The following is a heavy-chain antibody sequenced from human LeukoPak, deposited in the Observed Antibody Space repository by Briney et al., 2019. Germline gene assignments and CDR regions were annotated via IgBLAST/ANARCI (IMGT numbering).Heavy chain of an antibody. CDR3: ARDRAQYCSSPGPFDY. V-gene: IGHV3-21*01. J-gene: IGHJ4*02. CDR2: ISSTGSYI. D-gene: IGHD6-6*01. Sequence: GGSLRLSCAASGFTFGTYSMNWVRQAPGKGPEWVSSISSTGSYIYYADSARGRFTVSRDNANNSLYLQMNSLRAEDTAFYYCARDRAQYCSSPGPFDYWGQGTLVTVSS. CDR1: GFTFGTYS.